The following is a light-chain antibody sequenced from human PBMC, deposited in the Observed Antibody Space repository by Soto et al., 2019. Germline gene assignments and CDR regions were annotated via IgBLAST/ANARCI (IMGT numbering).Light chain of an antibody. CDR3: QQSYSTPWT. Sequence: DIQMTQSPSSLSASLGDRVTIPCRASQSISNYLSWYQQIPGKAPKLLIYAASTLRSGVSSRFSGSGSGTDFTLTISSLQPEDFATYYCQQSYSTPWTFGQGTKVEIK. J-gene: IGKJ1*01. V-gene: IGKV1-39*01. CDR1: QSISNY. CDR2: AAS.